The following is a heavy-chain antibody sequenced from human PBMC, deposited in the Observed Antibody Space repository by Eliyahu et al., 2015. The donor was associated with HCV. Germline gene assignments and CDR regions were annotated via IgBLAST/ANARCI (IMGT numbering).Heavy chain of an antibody. D-gene: IGHD3-9*01. CDR1: GDSISSNSXY. CDR2: ISYSGST. Sequence: QVQLQESGPGLVKPSDTLSLTCTVSGDSISSNSXYWGXIRQAPGKGLEWIGSISYSGSTYYSPSLKSRVALSADTSKNQFSLSLTSVTAADTAVYYCARLRLGGLYDILTIKVGYFDYWGQGALVTVSS. V-gene: IGHV4-39*01. J-gene: IGHJ4*02. CDR3: ARLRLGGLYDILTIKVGYFDY.